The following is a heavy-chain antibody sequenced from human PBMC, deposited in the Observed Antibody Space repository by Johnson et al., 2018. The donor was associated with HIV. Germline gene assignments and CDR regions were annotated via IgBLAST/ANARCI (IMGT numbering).Heavy chain of an antibody. Sequence: VQLVESGGGVVRPGGSLRLSCAASGFTFDDYGMSWVRQVAGKGLEWVSGINWNGGSTGYADSVKGRFTISRDNAKIHLYLQMNSLRGEDTALYYCARVVAFGWGLNDAFDIWGQGTMVTVSS. V-gene: IGHV3-20*04. CDR1: GFTFDDYG. J-gene: IGHJ3*02. CDR3: ARVVAFGWGLNDAFDI. D-gene: IGHD1-26*01. CDR2: INWNGGST.